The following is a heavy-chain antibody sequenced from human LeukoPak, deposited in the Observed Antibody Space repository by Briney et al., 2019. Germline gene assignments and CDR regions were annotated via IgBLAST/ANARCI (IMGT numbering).Heavy chain of an antibody. CDR2: IYHSGST. V-gene: IGHV4-38-2*02. J-gene: IGHJ4*02. CDR1: GYSISISYY. Sequence: SETLSLTCTVSGYSISISYYWGWIRQPPGKGLEWIGSIYHSGSTYYNPSLKSRVTIYVDTSKNQFSLKLSSVTAADTAVYYCARGRRDGYNLEYFDKWGQGTLVTVSS. D-gene: IGHD5-24*01. CDR3: ARGRRDGYNLEYFDK.